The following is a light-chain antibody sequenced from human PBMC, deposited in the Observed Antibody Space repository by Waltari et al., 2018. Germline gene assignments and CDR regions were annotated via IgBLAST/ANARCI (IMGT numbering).Light chain of an antibody. J-gene: IGLJ2*01. V-gene: IGLV2-23*03. Sequence: DVGSYNLVSWYQQHPGKAPKLMIYEGTKRPSGVSNRFSASKSGNTASLTISGLQAEDEADYYCSSYAGTTTFVIFGGGTKLTVL. CDR1: DVGSYNL. CDR3: SSYAGTTTFVI. CDR2: EGT.